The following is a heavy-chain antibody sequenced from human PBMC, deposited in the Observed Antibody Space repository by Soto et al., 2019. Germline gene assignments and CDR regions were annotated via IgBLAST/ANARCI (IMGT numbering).Heavy chain of an antibody. Sequence: EVQLVESGGGLVQPGGSLRLSCAASGFTFSSYWMHWVRQAPGKGLVWVSRINSDGSSTSYADSVKGRFTISRDNAKNTLYLQMNSLRAEDTAVYYCASLEVYYDILTGYSTFDYWGQGTLVTVSS. D-gene: IGHD3-9*01. CDR1: GFTFSSYW. J-gene: IGHJ4*02. V-gene: IGHV3-74*01. CDR2: INSDGSST. CDR3: ASLEVYYDILTGYSTFDY.